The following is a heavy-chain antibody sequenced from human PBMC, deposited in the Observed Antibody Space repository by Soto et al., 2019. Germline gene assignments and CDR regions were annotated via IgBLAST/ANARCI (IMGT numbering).Heavy chain of an antibody. Sequence: SETLSLTCTVSGGSISSGGYYWSWIRQHPGKGLEWIGYIYYSGSTYYNPSLKSRVTISVDTSKNQFSLKLSSVTAADTAVYYCARGELWTPYYYYGMDVWGQGTTVTVSS. CDR3: ARGELWTPYYYYGMDV. CDR1: GGSISSGGYY. CDR2: IYYSGST. J-gene: IGHJ6*02. D-gene: IGHD1-26*01. V-gene: IGHV4-31*03.